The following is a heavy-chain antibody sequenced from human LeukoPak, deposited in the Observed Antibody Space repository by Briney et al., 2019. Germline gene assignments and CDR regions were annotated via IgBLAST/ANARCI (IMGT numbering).Heavy chain of an antibody. J-gene: IGHJ6*03. V-gene: IGHV4-59*01. D-gene: IGHD3-10*01. Sequence: SETLSLTCTVSGGSISSYYWSWIRQPPGKGLEWIGYMYYSGSTDYIPSLKSRVTISVDTSKNQFSLKLTSVTAADTAVYYCVRSADRVIRGAPPYYYYYMDVWGKGTTVTVSS. CDR2: MYYSGST. CDR1: GGSISSYY. CDR3: VRSADRVIRGAPPYYYYYMDV.